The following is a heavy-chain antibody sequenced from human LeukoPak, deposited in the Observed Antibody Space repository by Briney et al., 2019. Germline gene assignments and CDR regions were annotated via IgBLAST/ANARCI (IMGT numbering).Heavy chain of an antibody. J-gene: IGHJ3*02. Sequence: GGSLRLSCAASGFTFSSYAMHWVRQAPGKGLEWVAFIRYDGSNKYYADSVKGRFTISRDNSKNTLYLQMNSLRAEDTAVYYCAREEAILRFLEWFPNYRAFDIWGQGTMVTVSS. CDR3: AREEAILRFLEWFPNYRAFDI. V-gene: IGHV3-30*02. CDR2: IRYDGSNK. D-gene: IGHD3-3*01. CDR1: GFTFSSYA.